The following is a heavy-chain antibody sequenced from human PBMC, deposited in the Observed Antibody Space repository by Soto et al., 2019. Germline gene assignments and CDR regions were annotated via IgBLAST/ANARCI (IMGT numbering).Heavy chain of an antibody. CDR1: GFTFSSSA. J-gene: IGHJ4*02. CDR3: AKGSYYDFWSGYSYYFDY. V-gene: IGHV3-23*01. Sequence: GGSLRLSCAASGFTFSSSAMSWVRQAPGKGLGWVSTISGSGATTYYADSVKGRFTISRDNSKNTLYLQINSLRAEDTAVYYCAKGSYYDFWSGYSYYFDYWGQGTLVTVSS. D-gene: IGHD3-3*01. CDR2: ISGSGATT.